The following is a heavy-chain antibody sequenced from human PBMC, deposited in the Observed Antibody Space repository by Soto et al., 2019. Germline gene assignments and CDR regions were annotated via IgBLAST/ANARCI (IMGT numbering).Heavy chain of an antibody. CDR3: ALWGIAARLVAFDI. CDR1: GGTFSSYA. CDR2: IIPIFGTA. Sequence: ASVKVSCKASGGTFSSYAISWVRQAPGQGLEWMGGIIPIFGTANYAQKFQGRVTITADESTSTAYMELSSLRSEDTAVYYCALWGIAARLVAFDIWGQGTMVTVSS. J-gene: IGHJ3*02. V-gene: IGHV1-69*13. D-gene: IGHD6-6*01.